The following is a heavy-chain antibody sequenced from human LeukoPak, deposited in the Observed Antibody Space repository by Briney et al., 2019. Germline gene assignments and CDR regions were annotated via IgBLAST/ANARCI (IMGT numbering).Heavy chain of an antibody. CDR3: ARGRGYDPVVFYFDS. D-gene: IGHD2-15*01. V-gene: IGHV4-38-2*02. CDR1: GDSISSGYY. J-gene: IGHJ4*02. CDR2: IFYSGTT. Sequence: SETLSLTCTVSGDSISSGYYWGWIRQPPGKGLEGVGSIFYSGTTYYNPSLTSRVTISEDSSKNQFSLRLHSLTAADTAIYYCARGRGYDPVVFYFDSWGQGTAVIVSS.